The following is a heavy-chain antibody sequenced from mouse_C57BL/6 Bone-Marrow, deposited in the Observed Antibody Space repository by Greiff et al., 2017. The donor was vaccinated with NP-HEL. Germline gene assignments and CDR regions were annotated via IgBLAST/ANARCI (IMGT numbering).Heavy chain of an antibody. J-gene: IGHJ4*01. D-gene: IGHD1-1*01. CDR3: ARYYGSSYDYAMDY. CDR1: GFTFSSYG. Sequence: DVMLVESGGDLVKPGGSLKLSCAASGFTFSSYGMSWVRQTPDKRLEWVATISSGGSYTYYPDSVKGRFTISRDNAKNTLYLQMSSLKSEDTAMYYCARYYGSSYDYAMDYWGQGTSVTVSS. CDR2: ISSGGSYT. V-gene: IGHV5-6*02.